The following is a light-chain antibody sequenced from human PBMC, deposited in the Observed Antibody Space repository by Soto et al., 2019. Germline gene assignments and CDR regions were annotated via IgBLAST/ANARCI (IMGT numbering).Light chain of an antibody. J-gene: IGLJ3*02. V-gene: IGLV2-14*01. CDR1: SSDVGGSIY. CDR3: NSYTSSGTVV. CDR2: DV. Sequence: QSALTQPASVSGWPGQSITIYCTGTSSDVGGSIYVSWYQLSPGKAPKLLIYDVERPSGVSNLFSGSKSGNTASLTISGLQAEDEADYYCNSYTSSGTVVFGGGTKVTVL.